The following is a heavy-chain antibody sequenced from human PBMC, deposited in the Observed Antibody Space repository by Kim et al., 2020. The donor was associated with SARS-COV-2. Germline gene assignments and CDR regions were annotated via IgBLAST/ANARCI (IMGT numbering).Heavy chain of an antibody. CDR1: GYTFTGYY. CDR3: AIQSWGGYGMDV. J-gene: IGHJ6*02. V-gene: IGHV1-2*02. D-gene: IGHD3-16*01. Sequence: ASVKVSCKASGYTFTGYYMHWVRQAPGQGLEWMGWINPNSGGTNYAQKFQGRVTMTRDTSISTAYMELSRLRSDDTAVYYCAIQSWGGYGMDVWGQGTTVTVSS. CDR2: INPNSGGT.